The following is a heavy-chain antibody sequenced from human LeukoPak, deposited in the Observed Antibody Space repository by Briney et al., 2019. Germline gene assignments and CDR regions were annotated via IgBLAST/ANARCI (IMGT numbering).Heavy chain of an antibody. CDR2: INHSGST. CDR3: ARGPPMTYYFDY. J-gene: IGHJ4*02. Sequence: PSETLSLTCAVYGGSFSGYYWSWIRQPPGKGLEWIGEINHSGSTNHNPSLKSRVTISVDTSKNQFSLKLSSVTAADTAVYYCARGPPMTYYFDYWGQGTLVTVSS. CDR1: GGSFSGYY. V-gene: IGHV4-34*01. D-gene: IGHD3-22*01.